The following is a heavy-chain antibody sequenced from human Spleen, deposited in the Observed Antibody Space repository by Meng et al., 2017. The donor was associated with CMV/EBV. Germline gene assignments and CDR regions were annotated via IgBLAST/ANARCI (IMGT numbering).Heavy chain of an antibody. CDR1: GFTFSGYA. CDR2: ISYDGSNK. CDR3: VKSADGY. Sequence: GESLKISCAASGFTFSGYAMHWVRQAPGKGLEWVAVISYDGSNKYYADSVKGRFTISRDNSKNTLYLQMNSLRAEDTGVYYCVKSADGYWGQGALVTVSS. J-gene: IGHJ4*02. V-gene: IGHV3-30*04.